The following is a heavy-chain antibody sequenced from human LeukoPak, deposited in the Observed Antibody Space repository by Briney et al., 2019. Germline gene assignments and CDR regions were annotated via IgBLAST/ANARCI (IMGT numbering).Heavy chain of an antibody. CDR2: INHSGST. Sequence: SETLSLTCTVSGGSISSSSYYWSWIRQPPGKGLEWIGEINHSGSTNYNPSLKSRVTISVDTSKNQFSLKLSSVTAADTAVYYCARGLGDGSDLWGRGTLVTVSS. CDR3: ARGLGDGSDL. J-gene: IGHJ2*01. V-gene: IGHV4-39*07. CDR1: GGSISSSSYY. D-gene: IGHD3-16*01.